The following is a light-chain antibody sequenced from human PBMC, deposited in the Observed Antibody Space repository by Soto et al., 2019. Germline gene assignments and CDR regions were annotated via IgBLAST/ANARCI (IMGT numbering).Light chain of an antibody. CDR1: NSNIGDNH. Sequence: QSVLTQPPSVSAPPGQKVSISCSGSNSNIGDNHVSWYQLLPGTAPKLLIYDDNERPSKIPARFSGSKSGTSATLGITGLQTGDEADYYCGTWDSRLNEVVFAGGTKLTVL. J-gene: IGLJ2*01. V-gene: IGLV1-51*01. CDR3: GTWDSRLNEVV. CDR2: DDN.